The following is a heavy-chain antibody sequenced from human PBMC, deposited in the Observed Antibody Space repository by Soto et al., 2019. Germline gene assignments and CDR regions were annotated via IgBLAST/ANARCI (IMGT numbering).Heavy chain of an antibody. V-gene: IGHV3-30-3*01. CDR2: ISYDGSNK. CDR1: GFTFSNYA. Sequence: GGSLRLSCAASGFTFSNYALHWVRQAPGKGLEWVAVISYDGSNKYYADSAKGRFTISRDNSKNTLYLQMNSLRPEDTALYYCATDYSRGAGYWGQGTRVTVSS. CDR3: ATDYSRGAGY. D-gene: IGHD6-13*01. J-gene: IGHJ4*02.